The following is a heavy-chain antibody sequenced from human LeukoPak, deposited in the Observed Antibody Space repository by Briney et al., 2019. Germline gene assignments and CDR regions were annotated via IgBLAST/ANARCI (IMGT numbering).Heavy chain of an antibody. CDR3: ARESRIAAAGTHFDY. CDR2: IIPIFGTA. CDR1: GGTFSSYA. D-gene: IGHD6-13*01. J-gene: IGHJ4*02. Sequence: ASVMVSCKASGGTFSSYAISWVGQAPGQGLEWMGGIIPIFGTANYAKKFQGRVTITADESTRTAHMHPSSLRSEDTALYYCARESRIAAAGTHFDYWRQPTLVTVSS. V-gene: IGHV1-69*13.